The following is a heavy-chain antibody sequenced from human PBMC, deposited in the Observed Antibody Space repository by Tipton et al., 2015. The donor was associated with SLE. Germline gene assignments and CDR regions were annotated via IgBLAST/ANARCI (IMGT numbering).Heavy chain of an antibody. J-gene: IGHJ4*02. D-gene: IGHD6-13*01. CDR1: GGSISSGSYY. CDR2: IYNSGST. V-gene: IGHV4-61*02. Sequence: TLSLTCTVSGGSISSGSYYWNWIRQPAGKGLEWIGRIYNSGSTSYNPSLMSRVTISVDTSKNQFSLKLSSVTAADTAVYYCARFFPIAAAGTRLPGFDYWGQGTLVTVSS. CDR3: ARFFPIAAAGTRLPGFDY.